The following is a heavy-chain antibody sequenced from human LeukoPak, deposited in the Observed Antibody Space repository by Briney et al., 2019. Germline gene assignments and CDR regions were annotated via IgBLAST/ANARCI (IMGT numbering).Heavy chain of an antibody. CDR1: GGSISSGGYY. V-gene: IGHV4-61*08. J-gene: IGHJ4*02. CDR3: ARASYSSSWYAVDN. CDR2: IHNSGST. D-gene: IGHD6-13*01. Sequence: SETLSLTCTVSGGSISSGGYYWSWIRQPPGKGLEWIGYIHNSGSTNYNPSLKSRVTISVDTSKNQFSLKVSSVTAADTAVYYCARASYSSSWYAVDNWGQGTLVTVSS.